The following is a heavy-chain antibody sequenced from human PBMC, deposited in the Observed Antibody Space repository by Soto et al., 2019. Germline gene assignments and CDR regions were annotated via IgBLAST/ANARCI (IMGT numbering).Heavy chain of an antibody. J-gene: IGHJ5*02. Sequence: QVQLVQSGAEMKKPGASVKVSCKASGCTFTSHDINWMRQTTGQGLEWMGWMNPNSGHTHYAQKFQGRVTMTRDTSISTAYMELTNLRSEDTAIYYCASDMSTTWGQGTLVTVSS. CDR1: GCTFTSHD. CDR3: ASDMSTT. D-gene: IGHD2-2*01. V-gene: IGHV1-8*01. CDR2: MNPNSGHT.